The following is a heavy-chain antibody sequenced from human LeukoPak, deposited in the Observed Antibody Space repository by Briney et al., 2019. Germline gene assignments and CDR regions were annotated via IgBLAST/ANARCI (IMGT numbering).Heavy chain of an antibody. V-gene: IGHV4-61*01. D-gene: IGHD5-12*01. J-gene: IGHJ4*02. CDR1: GGSVSSGSYY. CDR3: ASSGYDLSGFDY. CDR2: IYYSGST. Sequence: SETLSLTCTVSGGSVSSGSYYWSWIRQPPGKGPEWIGYIYYSGSTNYNPSLKSRVTISVDTSKNQFSLKLSSVTAADTAVYYCASSGYDLSGFDYWGQGTLVTVSS.